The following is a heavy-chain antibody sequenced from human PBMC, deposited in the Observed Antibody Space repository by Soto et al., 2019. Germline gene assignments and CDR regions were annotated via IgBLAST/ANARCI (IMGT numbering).Heavy chain of an antibody. CDR2: ISAYNGNT. CDR3: ARDRWGLSFGVVIMVS. V-gene: IGHV1-18*01. D-gene: IGHD3-3*01. Sequence: GASVKVSCKASGYTFTSYGISWVRQAPGQGLEWMGWISAYNGNTNYAQKLQGRVTMTTDTSTSTAYMELRSLRSDDTAVYYCARDRWGLSFGVVIMVSWGQGTLVTVSS. CDR1: GYTFTSYG. J-gene: IGHJ4*02.